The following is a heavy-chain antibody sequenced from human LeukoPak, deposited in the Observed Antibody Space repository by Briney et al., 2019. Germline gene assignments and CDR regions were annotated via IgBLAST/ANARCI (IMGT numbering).Heavy chain of an antibody. CDR2: IYTGGST. CDR1: GGSIYSGSYY. Sequence: PSETLSLTCPVSGGSIYSGSYYWSWIRQPAGKGLEWIGRIYTGGSTNYNPSLKSRVTISVDTSKNQFSLKLSSVTAADTAVYYCARDRRDGYNLYYFDLWGQGTLVTVSS. J-gene: IGHJ4*02. V-gene: IGHV4-61*02. D-gene: IGHD5-24*01. CDR3: ARDRRDGYNLYYFDL.